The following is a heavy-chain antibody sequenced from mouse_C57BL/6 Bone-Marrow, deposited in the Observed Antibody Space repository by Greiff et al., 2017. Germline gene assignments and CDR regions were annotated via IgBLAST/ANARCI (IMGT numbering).Heavy chain of an antibody. CDR2: FRNLAYSI. CDR1: GFTFSDYA. D-gene: IGHD2-1*01. CDR3: ARGAYGNYEGYFDY. V-gene: IGHV5-15*01. Sequence: EVKVVESGGGLVQPGGSLKLSCAASGFTFSDYAMAWVRQAPRKGPEWVAFFRNLAYSIYYADTVTGRFTFPRENSTNTLYLDMSRLRSDDTALFYCARGAYGNYEGYFDYWGQGTTLTVSS. J-gene: IGHJ2*01.